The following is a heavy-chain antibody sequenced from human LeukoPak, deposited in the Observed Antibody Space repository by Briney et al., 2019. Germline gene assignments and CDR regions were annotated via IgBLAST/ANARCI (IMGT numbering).Heavy chain of an antibody. J-gene: IGHJ4*02. CDR2: INPNSGGT. CDR3: ARASRELLTGFDY. D-gene: IGHD1-26*01. CDR1: GYTFAGYY. Sequence: ASVKVSCKASGYTFAGYYMHWVRQAPGQGLEWMGWINPNSGGTNYAQKFQGRVTMTRDTSISTAYMELSRLRSDDTAVYYCARASRELLTGFDYWGQGTLVTVSS. V-gene: IGHV1-2*02.